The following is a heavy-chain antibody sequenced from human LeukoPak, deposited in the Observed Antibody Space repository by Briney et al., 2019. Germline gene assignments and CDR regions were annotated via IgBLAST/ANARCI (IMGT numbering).Heavy chain of an antibody. V-gene: IGHV3-7*01. CDR3: ATIAVAGYHFDN. D-gene: IGHD6-19*01. CDR2: IKQDGSET. J-gene: IGHJ4*02. CDR1: VFTLRSHW. Sequence: GGSLRLSCAASVFTLRSHWMSWVREAPGKGLEWVANIKQDGSETYYVDSVKGRFPISRDNAKNSLYLRMNRLRAEDTAVYYCATIAVAGYHFDNWGQGTLVTVSS.